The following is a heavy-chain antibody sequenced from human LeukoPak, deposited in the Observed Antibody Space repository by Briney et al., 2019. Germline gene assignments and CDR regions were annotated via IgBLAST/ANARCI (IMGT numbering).Heavy chain of an antibody. D-gene: IGHD7-27*01. V-gene: IGHV4-59*02. CDR3: ASRKLGNDY. J-gene: IGHJ4*01. CDR1: GGSVSDYY. CDR2: IYYTGST. Sequence: PSETLSLTCTVSGGSVSDYYWSWIRQSPGKGLEWIGYIYYTGSTSYNPSLRSRVTISGDTSKNQFSLKLSSVTAADTAVYYCASRKLGNDYWGQGTLVTVSS.